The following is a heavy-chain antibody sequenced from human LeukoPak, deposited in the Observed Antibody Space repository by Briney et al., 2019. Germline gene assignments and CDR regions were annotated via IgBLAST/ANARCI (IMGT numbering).Heavy chain of an antibody. J-gene: IGHJ4*02. CDR2: IRYDGSNK. CDR1: GFTFSSYG. CDR3: AKDRLAARQYGPNYFDY. D-gene: IGHD6-6*01. Sequence: GGSLRLSCAASGFTFSSYGMHWVRQAPGKGLEWVAFIRYDGSNKYYADSVKGRFTISRDNSKNTLYLQMNSLRAEDTAVYYCAKDRLAARQYGPNYFDYWGQGTLVTVSS. V-gene: IGHV3-30*02.